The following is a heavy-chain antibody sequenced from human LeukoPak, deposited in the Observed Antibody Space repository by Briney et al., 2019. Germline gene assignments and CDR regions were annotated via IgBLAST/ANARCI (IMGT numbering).Heavy chain of an antibody. D-gene: IGHD1-26*01. J-gene: IGHJ4*02. CDR3: ARHISGNYGGYFDY. CDR2: IYHSGST. CDR1: GGSISSGGYS. Sequence: SETLSLTCAVSGGSISSGGYSWSWIRQPPGKGLEWTGYIYHSGSTYYNPSLKSRVTISVDRSKNQFSLKLTSVTAPDTAVYYCARHISGNYGGYFDYWGQGTLVAVSS. V-gene: IGHV4-30-2*01.